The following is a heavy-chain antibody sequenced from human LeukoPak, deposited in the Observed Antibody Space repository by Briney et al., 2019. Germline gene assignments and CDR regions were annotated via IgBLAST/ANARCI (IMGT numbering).Heavy chain of an antibody. CDR1: GFAFSSYS. Sequence: GGSLRLSCAASGFAFSSYSMNWVRQAPGKGLEWVSSISSSSSYIYYADSVKGRFTISRDNAKNSLYLQMNSLRAEDTAVYYCARSSYSSSSYNYFDYWGQGTLVTVSS. J-gene: IGHJ4*02. CDR2: ISSSSSYI. D-gene: IGHD6-6*01. V-gene: IGHV3-21*01. CDR3: ARSSYSSSSYNYFDY.